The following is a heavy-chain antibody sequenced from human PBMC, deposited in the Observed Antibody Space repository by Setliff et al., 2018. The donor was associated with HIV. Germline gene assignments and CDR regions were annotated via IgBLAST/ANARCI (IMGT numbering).Heavy chain of an antibody. D-gene: IGHD5-12*01. J-gene: IGHJ4*02. Sequence: SVKVSCKASGGALRSYAISWVRQAPGQGLEWMGDIIPIFGTTNYLQKFQGRITLTADDVTSTAYMELSSLRSDDTAVYYCAIDVIGGWLRPMPDFWGPGTLVTSPQ. CDR3: AIDVIGGWLRPMPDF. CDR1: GGALRSYA. CDR2: IIPIFGTT. V-gene: IGHV1-69*13.